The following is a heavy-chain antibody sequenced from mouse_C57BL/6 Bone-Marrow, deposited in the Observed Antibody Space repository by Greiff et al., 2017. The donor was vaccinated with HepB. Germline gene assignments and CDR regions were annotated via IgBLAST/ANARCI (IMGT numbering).Heavy chain of an antibody. V-gene: IGHV2-9-1*01. CDR2: IWTGGGT. D-gene: IGHD1-1*01. Sequence: VQLVESGPGLVAPSQSLSITCTVSGFSLTSYAISWVRQPPGKGLEWLGVIWTGGGTNYNSAPKSRLSISKDNSKSQVFLKMNSLQTDDTARYYCARRGYYYGSSYVYWYFDVWGTGTTVTVSS. J-gene: IGHJ1*03. CDR1: GFSLTSYA. CDR3: ARRGYYYGSSYVYWYFDV.